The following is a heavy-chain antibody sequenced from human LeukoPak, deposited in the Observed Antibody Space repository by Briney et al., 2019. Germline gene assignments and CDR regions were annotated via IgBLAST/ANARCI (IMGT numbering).Heavy chain of an antibody. CDR1: GGSITSNSYY. D-gene: IGHD1-7*01. J-gene: IGHJ6*03. CDR2: ITYSGST. V-gene: IGHV4-39*07. CDR3: ARGSSYYYYMDV. Sequence: SETLSLTCTVSGGSITSNSYYWGWIRQPPGKGLEWIGSITYSGSTYYNPSLKSRVTISVDTSKNQFSLKLSSVTAADTAVYYCARGSSYYYYMDVWGKGTTVTVSS.